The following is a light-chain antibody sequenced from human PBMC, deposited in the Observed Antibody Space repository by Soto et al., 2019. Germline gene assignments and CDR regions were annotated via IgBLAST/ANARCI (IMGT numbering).Light chain of an antibody. CDR3: QQYGSSPRKA. V-gene: IGKV3-20*01. Sequence: EIVLTQSPGTLSLSPGERATLSCRASQSVSSSYLAWYQQKPGQAPRLLIYGASSRATGIPDRFSGSGSGTDFTLNNSRLEPDDFAVYYWQQYGSSPRKAFGQGTKVEIK. CDR2: GAS. J-gene: IGKJ1*01. CDR1: QSVSSSY.